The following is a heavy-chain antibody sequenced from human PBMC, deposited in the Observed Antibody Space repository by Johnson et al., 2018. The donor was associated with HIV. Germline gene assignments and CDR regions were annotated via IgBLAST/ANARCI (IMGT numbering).Heavy chain of an antibody. J-gene: IGHJ3*02. CDR2: IWYDGSNK. Sequence: QMQLVESGGGVVQPGRSLRLSCAASGFTFNSYGMHWVRQAPGKGLEWVAVIWYDGSNKYYADSVKGRFTISRDNSKNTLYLQMNSLRSEDTAVYYCAKAGQLVAATSAFDIWGQGTMVTVSS. CDR1: GFTFNSYG. D-gene: IGHD2-15*01. CDR3: AKAGQLVAATSAFDI. V-gene: IGHV3-33*06.